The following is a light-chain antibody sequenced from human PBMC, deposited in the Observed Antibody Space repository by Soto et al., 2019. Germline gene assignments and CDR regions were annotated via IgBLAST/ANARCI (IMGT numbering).Light chain of an antibody. V-gene: IGLV1-44*01. Sequence: QPVLTQPPSASGTPGQRVTISCSGSNSNIGSNTVNWYQQLPGTAPKLLIYTNNQRPSGVPDRFSGSKSGTSASLAISGLQSEDEADYYCAAWDDSLNAYVFGTGTKLTVL. CDR2: TNN. J-gene: IGLJ1*01. CDR3: AAWDDSLNAYV. CDR1: NSNIGSNT.